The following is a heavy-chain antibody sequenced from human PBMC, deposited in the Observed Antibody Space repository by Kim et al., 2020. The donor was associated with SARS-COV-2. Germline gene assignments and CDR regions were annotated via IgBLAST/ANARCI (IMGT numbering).Heavy chain of an antibody. V-gene: IGHV4-31*03. CDR1: GGSITSGGYY. D-gene: IGHD4-17*01. CDR2: LYYGGSK. CDR3: ARDQGGSFYGVIDAFDV. Sequence: SETLSLTCTVSGGSITSGGYYWSWIRQHPGKGLEWIGYLYYGGSKYYNPSLESRVTFSVDTSMNQFSLKLTSVTAADTAVYYCARDQGGSFYGVIDAFDVWGQGTMVTVSS. J-gene: IGHJ3*01.